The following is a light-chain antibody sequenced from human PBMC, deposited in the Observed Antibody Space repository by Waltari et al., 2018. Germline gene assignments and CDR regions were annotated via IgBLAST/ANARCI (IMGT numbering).Light chain of an antibody. CDR2: DTS. CDR1: SIDVGSYNL. CDR3: CSYAGSSTLV. J-gene: IGLJ3*02. V-gene: IGLV2-23*01. Sequence: QSALTQPASVSGSPGQSITISCPGTSIDVGSYNLVSWYQQRPGNAPKLMIYDTSKRPSGVSNRFSGSKAGNTASLTISGLQAEGEADYYCCSYAGSSTLVFGGGTKLTVL.